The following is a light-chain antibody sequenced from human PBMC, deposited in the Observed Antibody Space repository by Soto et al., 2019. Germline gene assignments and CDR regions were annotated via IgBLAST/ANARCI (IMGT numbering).Light chain of an antibody. Sequence: DIQMTQSPTSLSASVGDRVTITCRASQGIRNFVAWYQQKPGKAPKLLIYAASTLQSGVASRFSGSGSGTDFTITINSLQPEDVATYYCQKYSSVPVFGPGTKVEIK. CDR3: QKYSSVPV. CDR1: QGIRNF. V-gene: IGKV1-27*01. J-gene: IGKJ3*01. CDR2: AAS.